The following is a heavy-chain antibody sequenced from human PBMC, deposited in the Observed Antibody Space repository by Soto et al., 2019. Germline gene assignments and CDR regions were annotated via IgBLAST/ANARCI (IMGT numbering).Heavy chain of an antibody. V-gene: IGHV4-30-4*01. CDR1: GGSTSSDNY. CDR3: AREGGESSDGLYYFDS. D-gene: IGHD3-16*01. Sequence: SETLSLTCTVSGGSTSSDNYWSWIRQPPGKGLERIGHIYYSGNTDYNPSLKSRLAISIDTSKNQFSLKLSSVTAADTAVYFCAREGGESSDGLYYFDSWGQGSLVTVSS. J-gene: IGHJ4*02. CDR2: IYYSGNT.